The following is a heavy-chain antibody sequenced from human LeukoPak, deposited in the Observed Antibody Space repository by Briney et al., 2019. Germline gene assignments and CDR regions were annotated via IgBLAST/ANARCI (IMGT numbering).Heavy chain of an antibody. CDR3: ARERCSSTSCYDDY. CDR1: GFTFSSYG. V-gene: IGHV3-33*01. D-gene: IGHD2-2*01. CDR2: IRYDGSNK. Sequence: YPGGSLRLSCAASGFTFSSYGMHWVRQAPGKGLEWVAVIRYDGSNKYYADSVKGRFTISRDNSKNTLYLQMNSLRAEDTAVYYCARERCSSTSCYDDYWGQGTLVTVSS. J-gene: IGHJ4*02.